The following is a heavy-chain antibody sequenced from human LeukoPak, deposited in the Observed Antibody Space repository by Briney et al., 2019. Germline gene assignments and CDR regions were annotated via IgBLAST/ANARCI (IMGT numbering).Heavy chain of an antibody. CDR2: INHSGST. D-gene: IGHD5-24*01. Sequence: PSETLSLTCAVYGGSFSGYYWSWIRQPPGKGLEWIGEINHSGSTNYNPSLKSRVTISVDTSKNQFSLKLSSVTAADTAVYYCARWEMATIRSFDHWGQGTLVTVSS. CDR1: GGSFSGYY. J-gene: IGHJ4*02. CDR3: ARWEMATIRSFDH. V-gene: IGHV4-34*01.